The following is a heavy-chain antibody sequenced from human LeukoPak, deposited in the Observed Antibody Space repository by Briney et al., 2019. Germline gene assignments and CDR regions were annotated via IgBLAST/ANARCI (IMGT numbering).Heavy chain of an antibody. Sequence: GGSLRLSCAASGFTFSSYWMNWARQAPGKGLEWVASVNHNGNVNYYVDSVKGRFTISRDNAKNSLYLQMSNLRAEDTAVYSCARGGGLDVWGQGATVTVSS. CDR2: VNHNGNVN. D-gene: IGHD3-16*01. V-gene: IGHV3-7*03. CDR3: ARGGGLDV. CDR1: GFTFSSYW. J-gene: IGHJ6*02.